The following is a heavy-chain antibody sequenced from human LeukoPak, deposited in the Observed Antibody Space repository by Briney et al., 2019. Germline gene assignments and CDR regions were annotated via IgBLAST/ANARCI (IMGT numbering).Heavy chain of an antibody. CDR1: GFTFSSYA. CDR3: ARAQTGATSYFFDD. J-gene: IGHJ4*02. CDR2: INTNGGAT. V-gene: IGHV3-64*01. Sequence: GGSLRLSCAASGFTFSSYAMYWVRQAPGKGLEYVSGINTNGGATFYAKSVKGRFTISRDDSKSTLYLHMGSLRGEDMAVYYCARAQTGATSYFFDDWGQGTLVTVSS. D-gene: IGHD1-1*01.